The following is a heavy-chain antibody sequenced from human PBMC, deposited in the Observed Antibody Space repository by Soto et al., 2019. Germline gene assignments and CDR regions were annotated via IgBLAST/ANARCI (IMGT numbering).Heavy chain of an antibody. CDR1: GGTFSSYA. CDR3: ARDSQDSDSSSWYIWFDP. V-gene: IGHV1-69*13. Sequence: SVKVSCKASGGTFSSYAISWVRQAPGQGLEWMGGIIPIFGTANYAQKFQGRVTITADESTSTAYMELSSLRSEDTAVYYCARDSQDSDSSSWYIWFDPWGQGTLVTVSS. CDR2: IIPIFGTA. D-gene: IGHD6-13*01. J-gene: IGHJ5*02.